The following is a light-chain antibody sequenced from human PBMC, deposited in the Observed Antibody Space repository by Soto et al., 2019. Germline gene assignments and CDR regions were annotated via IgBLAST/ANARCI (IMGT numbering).Light chain of an antibody. Sequence: DIQMTQSPSTLSGSVGDRVTITCRASQTVSSWLAWYQQKPGKAPKLLIYKASTLKSGVPSRFSGSGSGTEFTLTASSLQPEDFATYYCQHYNSYSEAFGQGTKVDIK. V-gene: IGKV1-5*03. CDR3: QHYNSYSEA. CDR1: QTVSSW. J-gene: IGKJ1*01. CDR2: KAS.